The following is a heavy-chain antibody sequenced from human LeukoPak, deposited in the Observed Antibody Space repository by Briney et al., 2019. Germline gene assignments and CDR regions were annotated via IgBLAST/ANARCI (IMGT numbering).Heavy chain of an antibody. CDR2: ISSSGSDI. J-gene: IGHJ4*02. CDR1: GFTFRSYS. CDR3: ARYLYGDYAFDY. Sequence: GGSLRLSCAASGFTFRSYSMNWVRQTPGKGLEWVSSISSSGSDIYYADSVKGRFTISRDNARNSLYLQMNSLRAEDTAVYYCARYLYGDYAFDYWGQGTLVTVSS. D-gene: IGHD4-17*01. V-gene: IGHV3-21*01.